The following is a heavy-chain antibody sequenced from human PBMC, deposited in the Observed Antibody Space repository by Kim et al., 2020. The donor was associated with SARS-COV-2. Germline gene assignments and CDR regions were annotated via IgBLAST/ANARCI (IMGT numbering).Heavy chain of an antibody. CDR2: IYYSGST. V-gene: IGHV4-59*01. Sequence: SETLSLTCTVSGGSISSYYWSWIRQPPGKGLEWIGYIYYSGSTNYNPSLKSRVTISVDTSKNQFSLKLSSVTAADTAVYYCARGLGDTYYDFWSGYRHYYFDYWGQGTLVTVSS. CDR1: GGSISSYY. CDR3: ARGLGDTYYDFWSGYRHYYFDY. D-gene: IGHD3-3*01. J-gene: IGHJ4*02.